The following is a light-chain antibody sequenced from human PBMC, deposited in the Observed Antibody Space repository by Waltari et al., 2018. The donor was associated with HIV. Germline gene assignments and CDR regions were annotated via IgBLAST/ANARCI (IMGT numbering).Light chain of an antibody. CDR1: SSNIGSNT. CDR2: RND. Sequence: QSVLTQPPSASGTPGQRVTISCSGSSSNIGSNTVYWYQQLPRTPPSLLIQRNDQRPSGVSDRFSGSKSVTSASLAISGLRYDDEAEYFCATWDDSLSAWLFGGGTKVTVL. V-gene: IGLV1-47*01. J-gene: IGLJ3*02. CDR3: ATWDDSLSAWL.